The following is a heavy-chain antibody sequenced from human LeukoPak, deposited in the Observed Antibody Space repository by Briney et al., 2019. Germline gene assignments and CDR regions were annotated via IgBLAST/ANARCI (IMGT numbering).Heavy chain of an antibody. CDR2: IIPIFGTA. CDR3: ARAVDFVVVPAAYPYYYYGMDV. CDR1: GGTFSSYA. D-gene: IGHD2-2*01. J-gene: IGHJ6*04. Sequence: ASVKVSCKASGGTFSSYAISWVRQAPGQGLEWMGGIIPIFGTANYAQKFQGRVTITADKSTSTAYMELSSLRSEDTAVYYCARAVDFVVVPAAYPYYYYGMDVWGKGTTVTVSS. V-gene: IGHV1-69*06.